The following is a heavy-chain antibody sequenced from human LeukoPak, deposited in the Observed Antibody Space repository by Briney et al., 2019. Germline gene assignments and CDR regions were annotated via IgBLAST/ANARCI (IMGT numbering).Heavy chain of an antibody. CDR1: GYTFTSYG. D-gene: IGHD1-26*01. CDR3: ARDLKRTVGATTTSDY. V-gene: IGHV1-18*01. Sequence: GASVKVSCKASGYTFTSYGISWVRQAPGQGLEWMGWISAHNGDTNYAQKFQGRVSMTTDTSTSTGYMELRSLTSDDTAVYYCARDLKRTVGATTTSDYWGLGTLVTVSS. CDR2: ISAHNGDT. J-gene: IGHJ4*02.